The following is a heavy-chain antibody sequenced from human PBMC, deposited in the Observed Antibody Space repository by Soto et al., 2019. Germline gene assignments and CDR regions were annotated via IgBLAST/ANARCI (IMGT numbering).Heavy chain of an antibody. D-gene: IGHD1-26*01. CDR2: ISGSGSPT. V-gene: IGHV3-23*01. CDR3: ARDMSGGTYNYYYGMDV. Sequence: EVQLLESGGGLGQPGGSLRLSCAASGFTFSSYAMTWVRQAPGRGLEWVSAISGSGSPTYYADSVKGRFTISRDNSKNTLQLQMNSLRADDTAVYYCARDMSGGTYNYYYGMDVWGQGTTVTVSS. J-gene: IGHJ6*02. CDR1: GFTFSSYA.